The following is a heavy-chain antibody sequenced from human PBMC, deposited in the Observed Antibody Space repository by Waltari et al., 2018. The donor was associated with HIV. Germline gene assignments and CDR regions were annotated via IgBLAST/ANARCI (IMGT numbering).Heavy chain of an antibody. D-gene: IGHD3-10*02. V-gene: IGHV1-18*01. CDR1: GFPFTTYV. CDR3: VRVGWTWLYDMYYFQGMDV. CDR2: ISTYNGNI. Sequence: VPLVQPGHEMRTLGASVRFSGRASGFPFTTYVSFWVRPAPGQGLAWLGGISTYNGNIYIARNFKGRAPLTTDTSTTTAFLDLRNLRSDDTAIYYCVRVGWTWLYDMYYFQGMDVWGQGTTVTVSS. J-gene: IGHJ6*02.